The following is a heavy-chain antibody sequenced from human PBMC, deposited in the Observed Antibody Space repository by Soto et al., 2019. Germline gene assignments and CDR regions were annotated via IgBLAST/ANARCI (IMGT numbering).Heavy chain of an antibody. D-gene: IGHD2-15*01. CDR3: ARGRYCLTGRCFPNWFDP. Sequence: SETLSLTCSVSGDSISTVDYFWAWIRQPPGQALEYIGYIYKSATTYYNPSFEGRVAISLDTSKSHFSLNVTSVTAADTAVYFCARGRYCLTGRCFPNWFDPWGQGTLVTVSS. J-gene: IGHJ5*02. CDR1: GDSISTVDYF. V-gene: IGHV4-30-4*01. CDR2: IYKSATT.